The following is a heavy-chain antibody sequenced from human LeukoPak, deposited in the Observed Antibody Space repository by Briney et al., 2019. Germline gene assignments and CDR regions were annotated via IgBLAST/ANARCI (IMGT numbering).Heavy chain of an antibody. Sequence: GASVKVSCKASVYTFTGYYMHWVRQAPGQGLEWMGWSNPNSGGTNYAQKFQGRVTMTRDTSISTAYMELSRLRSDDTAVYYCARMRATITMVRVVITRELDYWGQGTLVTVSS. V-gene: IGHV1-2*02. CDR3: ARMRATITMVRVVITRELDY. D-gene: IGHD3-10*01. CDR2: SNPNSGGT. CDR1: VYTFTGYY. J-gene: IGHJ4*02.